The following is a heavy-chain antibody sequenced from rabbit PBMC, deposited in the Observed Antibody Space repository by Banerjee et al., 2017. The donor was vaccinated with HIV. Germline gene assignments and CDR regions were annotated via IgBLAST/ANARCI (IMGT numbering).Heavy chain of an antibody. CDR2: IYTGSSGST. V-gene: IGHV1S40*01. CDR3: ARDNAGSSYYFNL. CDR1: GFSFSSSYY. D-gene: IGHD8-1*01. Sequence: QSLEESGGDLVKPGASLTLTCTASGFSFSSSYYMCWVRQAPGKGLEWIACIYTGSSGSTYYASWAKGRFTISKTSSTTVTLQMTSLTAADTATYFCARDNAGSSYYFNLWGQGTLVTVS. J-gene: IGHJ4*01.